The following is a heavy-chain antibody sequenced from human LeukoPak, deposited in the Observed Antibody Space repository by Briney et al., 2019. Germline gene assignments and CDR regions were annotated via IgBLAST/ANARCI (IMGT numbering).Heavy chain of an antibody. V-gene: IGHV3-23*01. J-gene: IGHJ4*02. Sequence: GGSLRLSCAASGFTFSSYAMSWVRQAPGKGLEWVSAISGSGGSTYYADSVKGRFTISRDNSKNTLYLQMNSLRVEDTAVYYCAKAGYGSGSYPTDYWGQGTLVTVSS. CDR2: ISGSGGST. CDR1: GFTFSSYA. D-gene: IGHD3-10*01. CDR3: AKAGYGSGSYPTDY.